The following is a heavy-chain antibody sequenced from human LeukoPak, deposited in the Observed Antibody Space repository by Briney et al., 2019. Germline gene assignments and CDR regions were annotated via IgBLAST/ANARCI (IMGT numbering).Heavy chain of an antibody. Sequence: SETLTLTCTVSGGSSSSYYWSWIRQPAGKGLEWIGRIYTSGSTNYNPSLKSRVTMSVDTSKNQFSLKLSSVTAADTAVYYCARGDNDYGDYEYFQHWGQGTLVTVSS. D-gene: IGHD4-17*01. V-gene: IGHV4-4*07. CDR1: GGSSSSYY. J-gene: IGHJ1*01. CDR2: IYTSGST. CDR3: ARGDNDYGDYEYFQH.